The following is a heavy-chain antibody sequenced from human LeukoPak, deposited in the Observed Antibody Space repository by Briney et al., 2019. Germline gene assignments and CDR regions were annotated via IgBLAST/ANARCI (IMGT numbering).Heavy chain of an antibody. Sequence: AASVKVSCKASGGTFSSYAISWVRQAPGQGLEWMGGIIPIFGTANYAQKFQGRVTITTDESTSTAYMELSSLRSEDKAVYYCAVGGPLEQTTFDYWGQGTLVTVSS. J-gene: IGHJ4*02. D-gene: IGHD3-16*01. CDR3: AVGGPLEQTTFDY. V-gene: IGHV1-69*05. CDR1: GGTFSSYA. CDR2: IIPIFGTA.